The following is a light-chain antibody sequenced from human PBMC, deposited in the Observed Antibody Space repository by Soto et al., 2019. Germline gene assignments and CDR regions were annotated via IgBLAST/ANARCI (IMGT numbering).Light chain of an antibody. CDR3: LQYGTFPRT. V-gene: IGKV3-20*01. J-gene: IGKJ1*01. CDR2: GAS. Sequence: EILLTQSPGTLSLSPGERATLSCGASQSVRSSYLAWYQQNAGQAPRLLIYGASSRATGIPERFSGIGSGTDFTLTISRLAPEDFALYYCLQYGTFPRTFGQGTKVDIK. CDR1: QSVRSSY.